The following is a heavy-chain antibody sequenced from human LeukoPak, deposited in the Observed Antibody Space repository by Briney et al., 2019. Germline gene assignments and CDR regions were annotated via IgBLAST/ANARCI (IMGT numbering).Heavy chain of an antibody. V-gene: IGHV4-31*03. CDR3: ARLNSNYDYYYGMDV. CDR1: GGSISSDSYY. D-gene: IGHD4-11*01. CDR2: IYYSGST. J-gene: IGHJ6*02. Sequence: NSSQTLSLTCTVSGGSISSDSYYWSWIRQHPGKGLEWIGYIYYSGSTYYNPSLKSRVTISVDTSKNQFSLKLSSVTAADTAVYYCARLNSNYDYYYGMDVWGQGTTVTVSS.